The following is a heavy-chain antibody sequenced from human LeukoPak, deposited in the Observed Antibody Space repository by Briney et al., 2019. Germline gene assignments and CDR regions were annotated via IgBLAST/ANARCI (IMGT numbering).Heavy chain of an antibody. CDR1: GYSFTKYW. CDR3: TRGMVRGTLGHAFDI. V-gene: IGHV5-51*01. Sequence: GESLKISCKGSGYSFTKYWIAWVRQTPGGGLEWMGIIYPGDSDTRYSPSFEGQVSISVDQSINNAYLQWSNLKASDSAMYYCTRGMVRGTLGHAFDIWGQGTMVTVSS. CDR2: IYPGDSDT. J-gene: IGHJ3*02. D-gene: IGHD3-10*01.